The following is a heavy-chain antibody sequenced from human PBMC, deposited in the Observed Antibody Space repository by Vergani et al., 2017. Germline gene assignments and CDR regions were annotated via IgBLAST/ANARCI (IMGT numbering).Heavy chain of an antibody. J-gene: IGHJ5*02. CDR1: NDSVSNTFYY. Sequence: QVQLQESGPGLVKPSETLSLTCTVSNDSVSNTFYYWGWIRQTPGKGLEWIGSIYYSGSTYYNPSLESRVTMSVDTSKSQFSLKLSSVTAADTAVYYCARVGSAMIVVVTNWFDPWGQGTLVTVSS. V-gene: IGHV4-39*07. D-gene: IGHD3-22*01. CDR2: IYYSGST. CDR3: ARVGSAMIVVVTNWFDP.